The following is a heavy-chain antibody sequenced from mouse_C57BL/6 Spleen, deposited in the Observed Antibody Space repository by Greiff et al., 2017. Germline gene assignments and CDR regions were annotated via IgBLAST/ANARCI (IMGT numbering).Heavy chain of an antibody. CDR1: GYTFTGYW. CDR3: ARLIYAMDY. J-gene: IGHJ4*01. CDR2: ILPGSGST. V-gene: IGHV1-9*01. Sequence: VQLQESGAELMKPGASVKLSCKATGYTFTGYWLEWVKQRPGHGLEWIGEILPGSGSTNSNEKFKGKATFTADTSSNTAYMQLSSLTTEDSAIYYCARLIYAMDYWGQGTSVTVSS.